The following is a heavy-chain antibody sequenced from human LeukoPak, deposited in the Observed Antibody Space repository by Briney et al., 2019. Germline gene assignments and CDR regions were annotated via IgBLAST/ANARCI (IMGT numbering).Heavy chain of an antibody. J-gene: IGHJ5*02. CDR2: ISAYNGNT. CDR1: GYSFTSYG. V-gene: IGHV1-18*01. Sequence: GASVKVSCKASGYSFTSYGISWVRQAPGQGLEWMGWISAYNGNTNYAQKLQGRVTMTTDTSTSTAYMELRSLRSDDTAVYYCARGGPYYDFWSGYYNNWFDPWGQGTLVTVSS. CDR3: ARGGPYYDFWSGYYNNWFDP. D-gene: IGHD3-3*01.